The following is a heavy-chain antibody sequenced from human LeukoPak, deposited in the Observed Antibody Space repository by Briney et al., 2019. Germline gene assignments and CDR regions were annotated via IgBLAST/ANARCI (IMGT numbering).Heavy chain of an antibody. D-gene: IGHD6-6*01. CDR3: ARDTEYSSSSYYYYYHMDV. V-gene: IGHV4-4*07. Sequence: SETLSLTCTVSGGSISSYYWSWIRQPAGKGLEWIGRIYTSGSTNYNPSLKSRVTMSVDTSKNQFSLKLSSVTAADTAVYYWARDTEYSSSSYYYYYHMDVWGKGTTVTVSS. J-gene: IGHJ6*03. CDR2: IYTSGST. CDR1: GGSISSYY.